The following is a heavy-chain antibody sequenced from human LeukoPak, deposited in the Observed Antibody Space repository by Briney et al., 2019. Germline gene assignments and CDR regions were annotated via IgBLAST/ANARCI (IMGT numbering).Heavy chain of an antibody. CDR2: ICDSGGST. CDR1: GIALSNYG. V-gene: IGHV3-23*01. CDR3: AKRGVVIRVILVGFHKQAYYFDS. Sequence: GGSLRLSCAVSGIALSNYGMIWVRPAPGKGLEWVAGICDSGGSTNYADPVKGRFTISRDNAKNTLYLQMNSLRAEDTAVYFCAKRGVVIRVILVGFHKQAYYFDSWGQGALVTVSS. J-gene: IGHJ4*02. D-gene: IGHD3-10*01.